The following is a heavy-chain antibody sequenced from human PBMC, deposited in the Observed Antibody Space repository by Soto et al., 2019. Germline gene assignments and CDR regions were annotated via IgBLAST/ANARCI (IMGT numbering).Heavy chain of an antibody. CDR1: GFTFSSNA. J-gene: IGHJ4*02. D-gene: IGHD4-4*01. Sequence: EVQVLESGGGLVQPGGSLRLSCAASGFTFSSNAFSWVRQAPGKGLEWVSSVSVSGGNTYYAGSVQGRFTISRDNSKNTVYLQMTGLRAEDTAVYYCAGGGSNTNYAWDHWGPGTLVTVSS. CDR3: AGGGSNTNYAWDH. V-gene: IGHV3-23*01. CDR2: VSVSGGNT.